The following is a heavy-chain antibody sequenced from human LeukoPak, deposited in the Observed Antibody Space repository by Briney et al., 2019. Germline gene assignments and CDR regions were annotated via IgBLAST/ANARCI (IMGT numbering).Heavy chain of an antibody. D-gene: IGHD3-22*01. J-gene: IGHJ4*02. CDR1: GGSISSYY. CDR3: ARLTLWYYDSSGPIDY. Sequence: SETLSLTCTVSGGSISSYYWSWIRQPPGKGLEWIGSIYHSGSTYYNPSLKSRVTISVDTSKNQFSLKLSSVTAADTAVYYCARLTLWYYDSSGPIDYWGQGTLVTVSS. CDR2: IYHSGST. V-gene: IGHV4-59*08.